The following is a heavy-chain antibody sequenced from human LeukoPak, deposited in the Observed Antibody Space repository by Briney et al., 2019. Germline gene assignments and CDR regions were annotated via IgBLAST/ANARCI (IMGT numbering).Heavy chain of an antibody. D-gene: IGHD3-22*01. CDR3: AREGLYYDRRRSYYYYGMDV. J-gene: IGHJ6*02. CDR2: ISYDGSNK. V-gene: IGHV3-30-3*01. CDR1: GFTFSSYA. Sequence: GSLRLSCAASGFTFSSYAMHWVRQAPGKGLEWVAVISYDGSNKYYADSVKGRFTISRGNSKNTLYLQMNSLRAEDTAVYYCAREGLYYDRRRSYYYYGMDVWGQGTTVTVSS.